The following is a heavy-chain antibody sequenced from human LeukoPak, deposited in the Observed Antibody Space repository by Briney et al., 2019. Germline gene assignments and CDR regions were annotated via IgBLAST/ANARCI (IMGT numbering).Heavy chain of an antibody. J-gene: IGHJ3*02. V-gene: IGHV3-23*01. CDR3: AKYQFEGYGEDDAFDI. CDR2: ISDGGSAT. Sequence: QPGGSLRLSCAASGFTFSSYAMSWVRQAPGKGLEWVSSISDGGSATYYADSVMGRFTISRDNSKNTLHLQMHSLRAEDTAVYYCAKYQFEGYGEDDAFDIWGQGTKVTVSS. D-gene: IGHD4-17*01. CDR1: GFTFSSYA.